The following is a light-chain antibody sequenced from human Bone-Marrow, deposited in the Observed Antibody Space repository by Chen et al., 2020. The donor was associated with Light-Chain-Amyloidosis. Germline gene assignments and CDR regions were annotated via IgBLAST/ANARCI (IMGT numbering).Light chain of an antibody. CDR2: EVT. CDR1: SRDIGAYYF. CDR3: SSYAGSDHFAV. J-gene: IGLJ2*01. Sequence: QSALTQPPSASGSLGTSVSISCTGTSRDIGAYYFVSWYQHHPGKAPKLIIYEVTKRPSGVPYRFSGSKSGFTATLTVSGLQADDEADYYCSSYAGSDHFAVFGGGTKVTVL. V-gene: IGLV2-8*01.